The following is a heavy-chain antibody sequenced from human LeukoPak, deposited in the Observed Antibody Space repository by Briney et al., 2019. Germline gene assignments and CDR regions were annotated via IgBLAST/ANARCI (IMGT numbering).Heavy chain of an antibody. CDR1: GGTFSSYA. Sequence: SVKVSCKASGGTFSSYAISWVRQAPGQGLEWIGGIIPIFGTANYAQKFQGRVTITTDESTSTAYMELSSLRSEDTAVYYCARSYSSSSRWVYSWFDPWGQGTLVTVSS. CDR3: ARSYSSSSRWVYSWFDP. J-gene: IGHJ5*02. D-gene: IGHD6-6*01. CDR2: IIPIFGTA. V-gene: IGHV1-69*05.